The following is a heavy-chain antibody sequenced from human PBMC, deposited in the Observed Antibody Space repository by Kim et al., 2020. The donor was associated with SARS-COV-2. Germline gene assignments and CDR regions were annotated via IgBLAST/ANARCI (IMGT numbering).Heavy chain of an antibody. CDR2: INSDGSST. CDR1: GFTFSSYW. CDR3: ARDGVRGNWFGP. D-gene: IGHD3-10*01. Sequence: GGSLRLSYAASGFTFSSYWMHWVRQAPGKGLVWVSRINSDGSSTSYADSVKGRFTISRDNANNMLYLQMNSLRAEDTAVYYCARDGVRGNWFGPWGQGTLVTVSS. J-gene: IGHJ5*02. V-gene: IGHV3-74*01.